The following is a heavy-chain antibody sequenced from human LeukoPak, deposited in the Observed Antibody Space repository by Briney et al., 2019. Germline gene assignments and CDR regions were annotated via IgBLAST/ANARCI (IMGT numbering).Heavy chain of an antibody. Sequence: GGSLRLFCAASGFTFRSYGMSWVRQAPGKGLEWVSYISSSGSTIYYADSVKGRFTISRDNVKKSLYLQMNSLRAEDTAVYYCARDLFLWGAFDIWGQGTMVTVSS. CDR2: ISSSGSTI. V-gene: IGHV3-48*04. CDR3: ARDLFLWGAFDI. D-gene: IGHD2/OR15-2a*01. CDR1: GFTFRSYG. J-gene: IGHJ3*02.